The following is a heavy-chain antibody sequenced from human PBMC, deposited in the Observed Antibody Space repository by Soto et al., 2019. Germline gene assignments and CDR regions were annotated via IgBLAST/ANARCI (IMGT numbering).Heavy chain of an antibody. D-gene: IGHD1-20*01. Sequence: QVQLVQSGAEVKKPGASVKVSCKASGYTFTSYGISWVRQAPGQGLEWMGWISAYNGNTNYAQKLQGRVTMTTDTSKSTAYRELRILRSDDTAVYYCARDRVRYNWINDAFDIWGQGTMVTVSS. V-gene: IGHV1-18*01. CDR1: GYTFTSYG. J-gene: IGHJ3*02. CDR2: ISAYNGNT. CDR3: ARDRVRYNWINDAFDI.